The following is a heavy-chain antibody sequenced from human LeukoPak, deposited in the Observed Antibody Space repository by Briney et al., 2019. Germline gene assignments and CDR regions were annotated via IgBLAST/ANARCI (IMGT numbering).Heavy chain of an antibody. CDR3: ATLSSGGSGSYHHY. CDR1: GFTYSNFG. D-gene: IGHD3-10*01. CDR2: ISAGGSGT. V-gene: IGHV3-23*01. J-gene: IGHJ4*02. Sequence: GGSLRLSCASSGFTYSNFGMSWVRQAPGKGLEWVSSISAGGSGTYFADSVKGRFRISRDNSKSTLFLQMNSLRVEGTAIYYCATLSSGGSGSYHHYWGQGTLVTVSS.